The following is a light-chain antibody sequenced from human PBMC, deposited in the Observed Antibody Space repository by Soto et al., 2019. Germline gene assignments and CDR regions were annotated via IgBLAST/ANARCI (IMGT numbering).Light chain of an antibody. CDR1: QTISSW. CDR2: KAS. V-gene: IGKV1-5*03. J-gene: IGKJ1*01. Sequence: DIQMTQSPSTLSGYVGDRGTITCRASQTISSWLAWYQQKPGKAPKLLIYKASTLKSGVPSRFSGSGSGTEFTLTISSLQPDDFATYYCQQYNSYSWTFGQGTKVDI. CDR3: QQYNSYSWT.